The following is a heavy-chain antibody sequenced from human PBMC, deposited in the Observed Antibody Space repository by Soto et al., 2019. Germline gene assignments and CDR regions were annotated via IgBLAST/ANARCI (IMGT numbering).Heavy chain of an antibody. CDR2: MSGGGDTT. CDR3: AKGRGGSGSLTPRVDF. Sequence: EVQLLESGGGLVQPGWSLRLSCAASGFTFNNYAMTWVRQAPGKGLEWVSAMSGGGDTTSYADSVKGRFTVSRDGSKNTLYLKMSSLRAEDTALYYCAKGRGGSGSLTPRVDFWGQGTLVTVSS. D-gene: IGHD3-10*01. CDR1: GFTFNNYA. V-gene: IGHV3-23*01. J-gene: IGHJ4*02.